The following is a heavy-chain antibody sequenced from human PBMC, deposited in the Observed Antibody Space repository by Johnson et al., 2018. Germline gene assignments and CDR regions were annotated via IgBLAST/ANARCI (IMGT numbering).Heavy chain of an antibody. J-gene: IGHJ1*01. CDR3: TSDRGTDYGDFGDFQH. CDR1: GFTFSNAW. CDR2: IKSKTDGGTA. Sequence: VQLVQSGGGLVKPGGSLRLSCAASGFTFSNAWMSWVRQSPGKGLAWVGRIKSKTDGGTADYAAPVKGRITFSRDESENTLYLQMNSLKTEDTAVDSCTSDRGTDYGDFGDFQHWGQGTLVTVSS. D-gene: IGHD4-17*01. V-gene: IGHV3-15*01.